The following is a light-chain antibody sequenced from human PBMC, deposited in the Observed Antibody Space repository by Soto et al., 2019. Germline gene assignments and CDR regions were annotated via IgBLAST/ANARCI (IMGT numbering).Light chain of an antibody. CDR2: GAS. V-gene: IGKV3-20*01. CDR3: QQYGTSPPLT. Sequence: EIVLTQSPGTLSLSPGERDTLSCRASQSVYSTYLAWYQQKPGQAPRLLISGASSRAPGIPDRFSGSGSGTEFTLTISRLEPEDFAVYYCQQYGTSPPLTFGGGTKVEIK. J-gene: IGKJ4*01. CDR1: QSVYSTY.